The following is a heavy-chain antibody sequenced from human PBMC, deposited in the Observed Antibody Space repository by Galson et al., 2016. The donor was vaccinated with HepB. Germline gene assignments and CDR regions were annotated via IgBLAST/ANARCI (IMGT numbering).Heavy chain of an antibody. V-gene: IGHV3-48*02. D-gene: IGHD1-14*01. CDR3: ARSDHRSDVWVGP. Sequence: SLRLSCAGSGFTFSLFGIHWVRQAPGRGLEWISFISETSTRLYQGDSVKGRFIIPRDNAKDSVFLQMNSMRDEDTAVYYWARSDHRSDVWVGPWGQGTVVTVSS. J-gene: IGHJ5*02. CDR1: GFTFSLFG. CDR2: ISETSTRL.